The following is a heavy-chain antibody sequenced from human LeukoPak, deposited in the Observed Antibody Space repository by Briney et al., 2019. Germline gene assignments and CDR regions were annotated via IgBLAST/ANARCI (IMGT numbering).Heavy chain of an antibody. CDR3: AKGTNKHTYNWFDP. CDR2: ISGSGAIT. CDR1: GFTFNNYG. V-gene: IGHV3-23*01. D-gene: IGHD1/OR15-1a*01. Sequence: TGGSLRLSCAASGFTFNNYGMSWVRQAPGKGLEWVSVISGSGAITYYADSVKGRFTISRDNSKNTLYLQMNSLRAEDTAVYYCAKGTNKHTYNWFDPWGQGTLVTVSS. J-gene: IGHJ5*02.